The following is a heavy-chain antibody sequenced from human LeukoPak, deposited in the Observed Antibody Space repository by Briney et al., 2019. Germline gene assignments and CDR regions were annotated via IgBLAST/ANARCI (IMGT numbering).Heavy chain of an antibody. Sequence: SETLSLTCTVSGGSISSSSYYWGWIRQPPGKGLEWIGYIYYSGSTNYNPSLKSRVTISVDTSKNQFSLKLSSVTAADTAVYYCARSLTTVTIDDAFDIWGQGTMVTVSS. CDR3: ARSLTTVTIDDAFDI. CDR1: GGSISSSSYY. V-gene: IGHV4-61*05. J-gene: IGHJ3*02. CDR2: IYYSGST. D-gene: IGHD4-17*01.